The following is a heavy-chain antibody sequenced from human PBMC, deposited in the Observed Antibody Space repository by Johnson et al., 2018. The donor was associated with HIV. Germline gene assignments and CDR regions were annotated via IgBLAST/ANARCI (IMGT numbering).Heavy chain of an antibody. V-gene: IGHV3-30*14. D-gene: IGHD5-24*01. CDR3: VRACRDGYTCDAFDI. CDR2: ISSGGDT. Sequence: QVQLVESGGGVVQPGRSLRLSCAASGFTFSSYAMHWVRQAPGKGLDWVSVISSGGDTYYADSVRGRFSISRDNSKNTLYRQMNRLRAEDTAVYYCVRACRDGYTCDAFDIWCQGTLVTVSS. J-gene: IGHJ3*02. CDR1: GFTFSSYA.